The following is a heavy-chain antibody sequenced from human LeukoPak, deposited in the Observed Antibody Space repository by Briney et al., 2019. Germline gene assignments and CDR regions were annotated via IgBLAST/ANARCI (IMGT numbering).Heavy chain of an antibody. CDR2: INPNSGGT. CDR3: AKSLVDTSYYYYYMDV. V-gene: IGHV1-2*02. D-gene: IGHD5-18*01. J-gene: IGHJ6*03. Sequence: GASVKVSCKASGYTFTGYYMHWVRQAPGQGLEWMGWINPNSGGTNYAQKFQGRVTMTRDTSISTAYMELSSLRSEDTAVDYCAKSLVDTSYYYYYMDVWGKGTTVTVSS. CDR1: GYTFTGYY.